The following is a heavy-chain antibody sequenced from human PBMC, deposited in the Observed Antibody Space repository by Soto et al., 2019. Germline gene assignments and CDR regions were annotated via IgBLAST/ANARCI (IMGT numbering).Heavy chain of an antibody. J-gene: IGHJ5*02. CDR1: GCTFSSYA. D-gene: IGHD4-17*01. V-gene: IGHV1-69*13. CDR2: IVPIFGTA. CDR3: ARDEYGGKDWFDP. Sequence: SVKVSCKASGCTFSSYAISWVRQAPGQGLEWMGGIVPIFGTANYAQKFQGRVTITADESTSTAYMELSSLRSEDTAVYYCARDEYGGKDWFDPWGQGTLVTVSS.